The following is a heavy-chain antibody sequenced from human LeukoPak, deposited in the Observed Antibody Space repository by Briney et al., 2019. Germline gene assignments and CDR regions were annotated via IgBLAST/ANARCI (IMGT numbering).Heavy chain of an antibody. Sequence: ASVKVSCKASGYTFTSYDMNWLRQATGQGLEWMGWMNPNSGNTGYAQKFQGRVTMTRNTSISTAYMELSSLRSEDTAVYYCARGAVVAYCGGDCQTDAFDIWGQGTMVTVSS. CDR3: ARGAVVAYCGGDCQTDAFDI. CDR2: MNPNSGNT. V-gene: IGHV1-8*01. J-gene: IGHJ3*02. D-gene: IGHD2-21*02. CDR1: GYTFTSYD.